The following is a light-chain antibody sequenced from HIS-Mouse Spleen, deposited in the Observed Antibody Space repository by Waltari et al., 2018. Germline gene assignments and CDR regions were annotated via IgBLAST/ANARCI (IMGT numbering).Light chain of an antibody. Sequence: QSALTQPASVSGSPGQSITLSCPGTSSSVGVYNYISWYQQHPGKAPKLMIYEVSNRPSGVSNRFSGSKSGNTASLTISGLQAEDEADYYCSSYTSSSTFFGTGTKVTVL. V-gene: IGLV2-14*01. CDR3: SSYTSSSTF. CDR1: SSSVGVYNY. CDR2: EVS. J-gene: IGLJ1*01.